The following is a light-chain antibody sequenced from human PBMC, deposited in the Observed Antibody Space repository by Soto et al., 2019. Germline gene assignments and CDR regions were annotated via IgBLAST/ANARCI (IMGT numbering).Light chain of an antibody. CDR1: SSNIGAGYD. CDR3: QSYDSSLSALYV. Sequence: QAVVAQPPSVSGAPGQTVTISCTGNSSNIGAGYDVHWYHHLPGTAPKLLIYANNIRPSGVPDRSSGSKSGTSASLAITGLQAEDEADYYCQSYDSSLSALYVFGTGTKLTVL. J-gene: IGLJ1*01. CDR2: ANN. V-gene: IGLV1-40*01.